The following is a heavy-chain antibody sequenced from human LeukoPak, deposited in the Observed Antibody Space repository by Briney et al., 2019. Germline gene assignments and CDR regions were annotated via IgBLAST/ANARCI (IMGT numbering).Heavy chain of an antibody. Sequence: GGSLRLSCAASGFTFSSYWMHWVRHAPGKGLVWVSRINSDGSSTSYADSVKGRFTISRDNAKNTLYLQMNSLRAEDTAVYYCARRSCSGGSCYSIDYWGQGTLVTVSS. CDR2: INSDGSST. D-gene: IGHD2-15*01. CDR3: ARRSCSGGSCYSIDY. V-gene: IGHV3-74*01. J-gene: IGHJ4*02. CDR1: GFTFSSYW.